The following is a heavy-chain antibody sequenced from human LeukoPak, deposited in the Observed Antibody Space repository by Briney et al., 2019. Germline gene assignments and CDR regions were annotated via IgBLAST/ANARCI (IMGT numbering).Heavy chain of an antibody. Sequence: SQTLSLTCTVSGGSISSGSYYWSWIRQPAGKGPEWIGRIYTSGSTNYNPSLKSRVTISVDTSKNQFSLKLSSVTAADTAVYYCARSPYYDFWSGYYERFDYWGQGTLVTVSS. V-gene: IGHV4-61*02. J-gene: IGHJ4*02. CDR2: IYTSGST. D-gene: IGHD3-3*01. CDR1: GGSISSGSYY. CDR3: ARSPYYDFWSGYYERFDY.